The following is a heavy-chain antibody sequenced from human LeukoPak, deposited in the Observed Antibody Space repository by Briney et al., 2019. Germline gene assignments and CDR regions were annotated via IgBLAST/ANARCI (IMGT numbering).Heavy chain of an antibody. Sequence: GGSLRLSCAASGVTFSSSWMSWVRQAPGKGLEWVANIKQDGSRKLYVDSVQGRFTISRDNAKNSLYLQMNSLRAEDTAVYYCARDLLTGRVDYWGQGTLVTVSS. D-gene: IGHD3-16*01. CDR3: ARDLLTGRVDY. CDR1: GVTFSSSW. V-gene: IGHV3-7*01. J-gene: IGHJ4*02. CDR2: IKQDGSRK.